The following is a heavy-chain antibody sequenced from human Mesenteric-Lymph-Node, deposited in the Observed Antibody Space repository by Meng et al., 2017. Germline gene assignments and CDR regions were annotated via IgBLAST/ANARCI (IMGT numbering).Heavy chain of an antibody. CDR3: AREAQQWLVYYGMDV. CDR2: INPSGGST. D-gene: IGHD6-19*01. V-gene: IGHV1-46*01. CDR1: GGTFSRYG. Sequence: ASVKVSCKASGGTFSRYGISWVRQAPGQGLEWMGIINPSGGSTNYAQKFQGRVTMTRDTSTSTVYMELSSLRSEDTAVYYCAREAQQWLVYYGMDVWGQGTTVTVSS. J-gene: IGHJ6*02.